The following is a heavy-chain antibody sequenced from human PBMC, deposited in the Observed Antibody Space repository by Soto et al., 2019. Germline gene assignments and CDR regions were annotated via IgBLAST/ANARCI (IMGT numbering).Heavy chain of an antibody. V-gene: IGHV4-30-2*01. CDR1: GGSTSSGGYS. CDR3: ARAGADYGYYFDY. Sequence: QLQLQESGSGLVKPSQTLSLTCAVSGGSTSSGGYSWSWIRQPPGKGLEWIGYIYHSGSTYYNPSLKSRVTISVDRSKNQFSLKLSSVTAADTAVYYCARAGADYGYYFDYWGQGTLVTVSS. D-gene: IGHD4-17*01. J-gene: IGHJ4*02. CDR2: IYHSGST.